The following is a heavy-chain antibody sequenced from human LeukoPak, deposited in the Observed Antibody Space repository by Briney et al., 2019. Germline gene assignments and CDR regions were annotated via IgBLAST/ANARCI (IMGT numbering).Heavy chain of an antibody. D-gene: IGHD6-13*01. J-gene: IGHJ4*02. Sequence: ASVKVSCKASGYTFTGYYMHWVRQAPGQELEWKGWINPNNGGTSYAQKFQGRVTMTRDTSITTAYMELPTLTSDDTAVYYCARGSSSPVPNFDYWGQGTLVTVSS. V-gene: IGHV1-2*02. CDR3: ARGSSSPVPNFDY. CDR2: INPNNGGT. CDR1: GYTFTGYY.